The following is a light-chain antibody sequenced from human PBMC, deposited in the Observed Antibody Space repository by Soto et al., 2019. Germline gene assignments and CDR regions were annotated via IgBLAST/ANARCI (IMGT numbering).Light chain of an antibody. CDR3: SSYTSSSTGV. V-gene: IGLV2-14*01. CDR1: SSDVGGYNY. Sequence: QSALTQPASVSGSPGQSITISCTGTSSDVGGYNYVSWYQQHPGKAPKLMIYDVSNRPSGVSNRFSGSKSGNTASLTISGLQAEDEADYYCSSYTSSSTGVFGGWTKLTVL. J-gene: IGLJ2*01. CDR2: DVS.